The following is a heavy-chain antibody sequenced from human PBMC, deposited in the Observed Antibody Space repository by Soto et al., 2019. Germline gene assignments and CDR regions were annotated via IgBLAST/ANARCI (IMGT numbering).Heavy chain of an antibody. V-gene: IGHV3-7*01. CDR3: ARGLGSIAARRRPRAYYYMDV. CDR2: IKQDGSEK. CDR1: GFTFSSYW. J-gene: IGHJ6*03. Sequence: GGSLRLSCAASGFTFSSYWMSWVRQAPGKGLEWVANIKQDGSEKYYVDSVKGRFTISRDNAKNSLYLQMNSLRAEDTAVYYCARGLGSIAARRRPRAYYYMDVWGKGTTVTVSS. D-gene: IGHD6-6*01.